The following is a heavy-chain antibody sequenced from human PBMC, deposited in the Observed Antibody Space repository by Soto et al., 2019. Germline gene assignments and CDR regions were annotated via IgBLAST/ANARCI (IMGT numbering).Heavy chain of an antibody. CDR3: ARGRGYCSGGSCYSQYYYYYMDV. V-gene: IGHV1-8*01. J-gene: IGHJ6*03. D-gene: IGHD2-15*01. CDR1: GYTFTSYD. CDR2: MNPNSGNT. Sequence: QVQLVQSGAEVKKPGASVKVSCKASGYTFTSYDINWVRQATGQGLEWMGWMNPNSGNTGYAQKCQGRVTMTRNTSISTAYMELSSLRSEDTAVYYCARGRGYCSGGSCYSQYYYYYMDVWGKGTTVTVSS.